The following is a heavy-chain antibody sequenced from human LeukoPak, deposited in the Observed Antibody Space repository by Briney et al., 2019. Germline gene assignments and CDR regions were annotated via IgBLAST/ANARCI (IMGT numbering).Heavy chain of an antibody. CDR1: GFTFSSYS. CDR3: ARVPDSSQGFDP. D-gene: IGHD2-15*01. CDR2: ISSSSSYI. J-gene: IGHJ5*02. V-gene: IGHV3-21*01. Sequence: PGGSLRLSCAASGFTFSSYSMNWVRQAPGKGLEWVSSISSSSSYIYYADSVKGRFTISRDNAKNSLYLQMNSLRAEDTAVYYCARVPDSSQGFDPWGQGTLVTVSS.